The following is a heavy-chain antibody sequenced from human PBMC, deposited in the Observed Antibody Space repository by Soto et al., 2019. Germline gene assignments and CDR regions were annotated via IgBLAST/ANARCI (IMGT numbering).Heavy chain of an antibody. Sequence: PGGSPRLSCAASGFTFGSYWMHWVGQTPGKGLVWVSRIKTDGSYTDYADSVKGRFTISRDNAKNTLYLQMNSLRAEDTAVYFCASGPNSGSSGYPYWGQGILVTVSS. V-gene: IGHV3-74*01. J-gene: IGHJ4*02. D-gene: IGHD3-22*01. CDR1: GFTFGSYW. CDR2: IKTDGSYT. CDR3: ASGPNSGSSGYPY.